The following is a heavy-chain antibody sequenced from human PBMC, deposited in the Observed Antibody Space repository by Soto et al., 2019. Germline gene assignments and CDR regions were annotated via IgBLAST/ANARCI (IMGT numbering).Heavy chain of an antibody. J-gene: IGHJ4*02. CDR2: ISYDGSNK. CDR1: GFTFSSYG. V-gene: IGHV3-30*18. D-gene: IGHD2-2*01. CDR3: AKGVVPAAPPQD. Sequence: GGSLRLSCAASGFTFSSYGMHWVRQAPGKGLEWVAVISYDGSNKYYADSVKGRFTISIDNSKNTLYLQMNSLRAEDTAVYYCAKGVVPAAPPQDWGQGTLVTVSS.